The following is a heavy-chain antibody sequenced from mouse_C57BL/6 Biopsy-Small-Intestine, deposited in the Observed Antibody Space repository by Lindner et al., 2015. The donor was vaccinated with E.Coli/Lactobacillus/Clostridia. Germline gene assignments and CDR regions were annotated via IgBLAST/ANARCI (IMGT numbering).Heavy chain of an antibody. D-gene: IGHD1-1*01. V-gene: IGHV1-42*01. CDR2: INLSTGGT. Sequence: VQLQESGPELVKPGASVKISCKASGKSFTGYYMNWVKQSPERSLEWIGEINLSTGGTTYNQKFRARATMTVDESSSTAYLQLKSLTSEDSAVYFCARSSRGRTYPDSWGQGTTLTVSS. CDR3: ARSSRGRTYPDS. CDR1: GKSFTGYY. J-gene: IGHJ2*01.